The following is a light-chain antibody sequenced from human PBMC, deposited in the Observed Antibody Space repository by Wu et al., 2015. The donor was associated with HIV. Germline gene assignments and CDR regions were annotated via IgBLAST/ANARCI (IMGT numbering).Light chain of an antibody. CDR1: QDIRND. V-gene: IGKV1-6*01. J-gene: IGKJ2*01. CDR2: AAS. CDR3: LQDFSYPYT. Sequence: AIQMTQSPSSLSASVGDRVTITCRASQDIRNDLGWYQQKPGKGPKLLIYAASSLQSGVPSRFSGSRSGTDFTLTISSLQSEDFATYYCLQDFSYPYTFGLGDQDWRS.